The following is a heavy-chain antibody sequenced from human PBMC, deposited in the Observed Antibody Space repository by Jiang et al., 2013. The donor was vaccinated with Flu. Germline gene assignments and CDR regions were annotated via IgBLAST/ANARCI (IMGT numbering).Heavy chain of an antibody. CDR3: AKVMTTLLLPPGRYNWFDP. V-gene: IGHV3-23*01. D-gene: IGHD1-26*01. CDR1: GFTFSSYA. J-gene: IGHJ5*02. Sequence: VQLLESGGGLVQPGGSLRLSCAASGFTFSSYAMSWVRQAPGKGLEWVSAISGSGGSTYYADSVKGRFTISRDNSKNTLYLQMNSLRAEDTAVYYCAKVMTTLLLPPGRYNWFDPWGQGTLVTVSS. CDR2: ISGSGGST.